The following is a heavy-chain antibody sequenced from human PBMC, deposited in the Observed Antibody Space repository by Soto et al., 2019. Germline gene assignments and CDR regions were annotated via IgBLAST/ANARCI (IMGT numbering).Heavy chain of an antibody. CDR1: GVSISSSSYY. D-gene: IGHD2-2*01. J-gene: IGHJ4*02. Sequence: SETLSLTCTVSGVSISSSSYYWGWIRQPPGKGLEWIGSIYYSGSTYYNPSLKSRVTISVDTSKNQFSLKLSSVTAADTAVYYCARCQYCSSTSCSPPYYFDYWGQGTLVTVSS. CDR2: IYYSGST. CDR3: ARCQYCSSTSCSPPYYFDY. V-gene: IGHV4-39*01.